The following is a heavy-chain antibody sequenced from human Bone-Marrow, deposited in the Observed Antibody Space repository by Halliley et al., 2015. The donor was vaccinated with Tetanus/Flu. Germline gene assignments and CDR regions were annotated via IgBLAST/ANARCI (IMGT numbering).Heavy chain of an antibody. Sequence: ICGNCICSYYLDSVEAQFTISRDNSKNMLFLQLDSLRAEDTAVYYCAKGNFTVTTKVGAFDLWGQGTMVSVSS. J-gene: IGHJ3*01. CDR3: AKGNFTVTTKVGAFDL. D-gene: IGHD4-17*01. CDR2: ICGNCICS. V-gene: IGHV3-23*01.